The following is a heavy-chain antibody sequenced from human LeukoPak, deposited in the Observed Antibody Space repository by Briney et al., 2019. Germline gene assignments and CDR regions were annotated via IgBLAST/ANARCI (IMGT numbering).Heavy chain of an antibody. J-gene: IGHJ4*02. CDR2: IYYSGST. D-gene: IGHD4-17*01. V-gene: IGHV4-59*12. Sequence: SETLSLTCTVSGGSISSYYWSWIRQPPGKGLEWIGSIYYSGSTYYNPSLKSRVTISVDTSKNQFSLKLSSVTAADTAVYYCARDMSQEYGDYPFDYWGQGTLVTVSS. CDR1: GGSISSYY. CDR3: ARDMSQEYGDYPFDY.